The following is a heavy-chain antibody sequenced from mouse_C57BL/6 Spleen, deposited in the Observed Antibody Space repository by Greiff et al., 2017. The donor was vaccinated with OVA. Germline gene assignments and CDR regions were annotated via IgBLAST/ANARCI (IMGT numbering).Heavy chain of an antibody. CDR2: IYWDDDK. CDR1: GFSLSTSGMG. CDR3: ARADCYGSSSDWYFDV. J-gene: IGHJ1*03. V-gene: IGHV8-12*01. D-gene: IGHD1-1*01. Sequence: QVTLKVSGPGILQSSQTLSLTCSFSGFSLSTSGMGVSWTRQPSGKGLEWLAHIYWDDDKRYNPSLKSRLTISKDTSRNQVFLKSTSVDTADTATYYCARADCYGSSSDWYFDVWGTGTTVTVSS.